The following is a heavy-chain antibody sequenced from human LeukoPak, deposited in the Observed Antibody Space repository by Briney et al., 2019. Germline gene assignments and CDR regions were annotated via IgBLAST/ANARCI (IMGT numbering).Heavy chain of an antibody. CDR2: INGGGDIM. Sequence: TGGSLRLSCAASGFSLRAYDLIWVRQAPGKGLDWVSIINGGGDIMMYEDSVKGRFTISRDNSKNTFYLQMNSLRVEDTAVYYYAMRDRGYGLDIWGQGTMVTVSS. J-gene: IGHJ3*02. V-gene: IGHV3-23*01. CDR1: GFSLRAYD. CDR3: AMRDRGYGLDI. D-gene: IGHD3-10*01.